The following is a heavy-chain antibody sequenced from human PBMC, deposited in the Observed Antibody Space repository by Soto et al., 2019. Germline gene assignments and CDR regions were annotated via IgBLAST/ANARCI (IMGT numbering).Heavy chain of an antibody. CDR3: TRRGASLVGFDP. V-gene: IGHV3-73*02. D-gene: IGHD2-8*02. J-gene: IGHJ5*02. CDR2: IRSKANSYAT. Sequence: EVQLVESGGGLVQPGGSLKLSCAASGFTFSGSAMHWVRQASGKGLEWVGRIRSKANSYATAYAASVKGRFTISRDDSKNTAYLQMNSLKTEDTAVYYCTRRGASLVGFDPWGQGTLVTVSS. CDR1: GFTFSGSA.